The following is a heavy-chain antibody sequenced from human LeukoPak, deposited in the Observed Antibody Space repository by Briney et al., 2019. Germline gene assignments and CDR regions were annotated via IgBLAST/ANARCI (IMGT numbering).Heavy chain of an antibody. CDR2: IIPIFGTA. CDR3: AQAVTQWLLPGRNNWFDP. CDR1: GGTFSSYA. D-gene: IGHD6-19*01. Sequence: SVKVSCKASGGTFSSYAISWVRQAPGQGLEWMGGIIPIFGTANYAQKFQGRVTITADKSTSTAYMELSSLRSEDTAVYYCAQAVTQWLLPGRNNWFDPWGQGTLVTVSS. V-gene: IGHV1-69*06. J-gene: IGHJ5*02.